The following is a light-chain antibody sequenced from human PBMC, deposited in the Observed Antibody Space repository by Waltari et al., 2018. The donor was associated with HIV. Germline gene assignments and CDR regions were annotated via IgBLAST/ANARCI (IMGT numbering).Light chain of an antibody. CDR2: GNT. J-gene: IGLJ2*01. Sequence: QSVLTQPPSVSGAPGQRVTISCTGGSSNIGAGYDVHWYQQLPGTAPKLLIYGNTNRPSGVPDRFSGSKSGTSASLAITGLQAEDEYDYYCQSYDSSLSGVVFGGGTKLTVL. V-gene: IGLV1-40*01. CDR3: QSYDSSLSGVV. CDR1: SSNIGAGYD.